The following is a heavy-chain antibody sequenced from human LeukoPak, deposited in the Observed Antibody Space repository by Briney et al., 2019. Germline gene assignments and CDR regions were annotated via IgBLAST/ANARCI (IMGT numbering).Heavy chain of an antibody. CDR3: ARAAPSYYYIDV. J-gene: IGHJ6*03. CDR1: GFTFISYS. V-gene: IGHV3-21*01. Sequence: GGSLRLSCAASGFTFISYSLNWVCQAPGTGLEWVSSISSSSSYIYYADSVKGRFTISRDNAKNSLYLQMNSLRAEDTAVYYCARAAPSYYYIDVWGKGTTVTVSS. CDR2: ISSSSSYI. D-gene: IGHD2-15*01.